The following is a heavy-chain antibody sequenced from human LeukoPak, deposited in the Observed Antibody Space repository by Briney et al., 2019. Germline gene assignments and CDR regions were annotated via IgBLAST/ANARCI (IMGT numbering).Heavy chain of an antibody. V-gene: IGHV3-66*01. CDR2: IYSGGST. Sequence: PGGSLRLSCAASRFTVSSNYMTWVRQAAGKGLEWVSVIYSGGSTYYADSVKGRFTISRDNSKNTLYLQMNSLRAEDTAVYYCAKDRRLAAFDYGGQGTLVTVSS. CDR1: RFTVSSNY. J-gene: IGHJ4*02. D-gene: IGHD6-25*01. CDR3: AKDRRLAAFDY.